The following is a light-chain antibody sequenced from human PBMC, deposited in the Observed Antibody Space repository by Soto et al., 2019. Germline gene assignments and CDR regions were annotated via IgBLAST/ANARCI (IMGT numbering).Light chain of an antibody. CDR3: QQLNSYPFLT. V-gene: IGKV1-9*01. Sequence: IQLTQSPSSLSASVGDRVTITCRASQGISSYLAWYQQKPGKATNLLIYAASTLQSGVPSRFSVSGSGTDFTLTISSLQPEDFATYDCQQLNSYPFLTFGGGTKVEIK. J-gene: IGKJ4*01. CDR2: AAS. CDR1: QGISSY.